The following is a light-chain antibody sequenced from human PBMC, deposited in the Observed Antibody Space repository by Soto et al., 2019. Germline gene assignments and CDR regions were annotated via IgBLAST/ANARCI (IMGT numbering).Light chain of an antibody. CDR2: DVS. CDR1: SSEIGGYNY. CDR3: GSYASSSTLYV. V-gene: IGLV2-14*01. Sequence: QSVLTQPASVSGSPGQSITISCTGTSSEIGGYNYVSWYQQHSGKAPKLMIYDVSNRPSGVSNRFSGSKSGNTASLTISGLQAEDEADYYCGSYASSSTLYVFGPGTKVTVL. J-gene: IGLJ1*01.